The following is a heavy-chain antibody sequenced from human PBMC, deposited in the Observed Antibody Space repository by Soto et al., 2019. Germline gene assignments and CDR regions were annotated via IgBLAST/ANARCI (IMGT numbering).Heavy chain of an antibody. V-gene: IGHV3-23*01. CDR3: ARDSSSWNFDY. CDR1: GFTFSNYA. Sequence: GGSLRLSCAASGFTFSNYAMSWVRQAPGKGLEWVSVISGDGVSTYYADSVRGRFAISRDNAKNSLYLQMNSLRDEDTAVYYCARDSSSWNFDYWGQGALVTVSS. D-gene: IGHD6-13*01. J-gene: IGHJ4*02. CDR2: ISGDGVST.